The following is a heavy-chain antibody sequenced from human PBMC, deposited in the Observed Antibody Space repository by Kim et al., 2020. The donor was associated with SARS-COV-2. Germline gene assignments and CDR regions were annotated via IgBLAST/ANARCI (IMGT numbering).Heavy chain of an antibody. J-gene: IGHJ6*02. V-gene: IGHV3-30*18. CDR3: AKDQGGYCSGGSCSNGMGV. D-gene: IGHD2-15*01. CDR2: ISYDGNNK. CDR1: GFTFSSHG. Sequence: GGSLRLSCAASGFTFSSHGMNWVRQAPGRGLEWVAVISYDGNNKYYGDSVKGRFTISRDNSKNTLYLQMNSLRDEDTAVYYCAKDQGGYCSGGSCSNGMGVWGQGTKVTVSS.